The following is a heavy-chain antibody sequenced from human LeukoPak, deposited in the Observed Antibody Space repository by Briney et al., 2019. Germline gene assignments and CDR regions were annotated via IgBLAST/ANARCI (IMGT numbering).Heavy chain of an antibody. CDR3: ATPGQWPVYFDY. CDR2: ISRSGTTT. Sequence: GGSLRLSCAASGFTFSSYAMSWVRQAPGKGLEWVSVISRSGTTTYYADSVKGRFTISRDNSKNTLFLQMNSLRADDTAVYYCATPGQWPVYFDYWGPGTLVTVSS. D-gene: IGHD6-19*01. CDR1: GFTFSSYA. V-gene: IGHV3-23*01. J-gene: IGHJ4*02.